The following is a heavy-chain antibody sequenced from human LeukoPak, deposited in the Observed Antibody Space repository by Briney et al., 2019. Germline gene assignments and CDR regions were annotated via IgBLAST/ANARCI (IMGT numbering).Heavy chain of an antibody. CDR1: GFTFSSYG. V-gene: IGHV3-30*18. CDR3: AKDRRRSGLWYFDL. CDR2: ISYDGSNK. D-gene: IGHD3-3*01. J-gene: IGHJ2*01. Sequence: GGSLRLSCAASGFTFSSYGMHWVRQAPGKGLEWVAVISYDGSNKYYADSVKGRFTISRDNSKNTLYLQMNSLRAEDTAVYYCAKDRRRSGLWYFDLWGRGTLVTVSS.